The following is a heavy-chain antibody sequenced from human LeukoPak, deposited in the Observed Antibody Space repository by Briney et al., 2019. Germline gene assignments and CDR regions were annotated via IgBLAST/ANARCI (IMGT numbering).Heavy chain of an antibody. CDR2: TYRGEST. D-gene: IGHD5-24*01. CDR1: GFTVSSIY. J-gene: IGHJ4*02. V-gene: IGHV3-53*05. Sequence: GGSLRLSCAASGFTVSSIYISWVRQAPGQGLQWVSVTYRGESTHYAESVKGRFTISRDNSKKTVYLQMNSLRTEDTAVYYCAKDRWLQGYFDYWGQGTLVTVSS. CDR3: AKDRWLQGYFDY.